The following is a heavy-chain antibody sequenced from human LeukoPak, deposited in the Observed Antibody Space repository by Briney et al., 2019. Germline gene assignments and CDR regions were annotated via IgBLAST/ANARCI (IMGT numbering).Heavy chain of an antibody. CDR1: GGSISSGSYY. Sequence: SSQTLSLICTVSGGSISSGSYYWSWIRQPAGKGLEWIGRIYTSGSTNYNPSLKSRVTISVDTSKNQFSLKLSSVTAADTAVYYCAREAGSQVPYYYYYYMDVWGKGTTVTVSS. J-gene: IGHJ6*03. CDR3: AREAGSQVPYYYYYYMDV. D-gene: IGHD6-19*01. CDR2: IYTSGST. V-gene: IGHV4-61*02.